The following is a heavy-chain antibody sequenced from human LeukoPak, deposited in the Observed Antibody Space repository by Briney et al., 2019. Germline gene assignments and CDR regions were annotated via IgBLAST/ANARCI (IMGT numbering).Heavy chain of an antibody. CDR3: ARRYCGGGCYWGFDY. V-gene: IGHV5-51*01. D-gene: IGHD2-21*02. CDR2: IYPGDSDT. Sequence: NRGESLKISCQGSGYSFTTYWIGWVRQMPGKGLEWMGIIYPGDSDTRYSPSFQGQVTFSADKSISTAYLQWSSLKASDTAMYYCARRYCGGGCYWGFDYWGQGTLVTVSS. J-gene: IGHJ4*02. CDR1: GYSFTTYW.